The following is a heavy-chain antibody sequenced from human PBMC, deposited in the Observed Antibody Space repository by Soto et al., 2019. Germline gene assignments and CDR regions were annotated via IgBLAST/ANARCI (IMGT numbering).Heavy chain of an antibody. CDR1: GFTFSSYS. CDR3: ARESEDLTSNFDY. Sequence: PGGSLRLSCAASGFTFSSYSMNWVRQAPGKGLEWVSFSSSSSNYIYYGDSMKGRFTISRDNAKNSLYLEMNSLRAEDTAVYYCARESEDLTSNFDYWGQGTLVTVSS. CDR2: SSSSSNYI. V-gene: IGHV3-21*06. J-gene: IGHJ4*02.